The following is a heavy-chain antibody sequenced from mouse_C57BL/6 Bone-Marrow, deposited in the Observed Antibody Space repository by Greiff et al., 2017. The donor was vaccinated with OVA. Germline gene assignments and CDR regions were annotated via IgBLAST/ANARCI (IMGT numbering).Heavy chain of an antibody. V-gene: IGHV1-50*01. CDR1: GYTFTSYW. CDR3: ASLSWYFDV. Sequence: VQLQQSGAELVKPGASVKLSCKASGYTFTSYWMQWVKQRPGQGLEWIGEIDPSDSYTNYNQKFKGKATLTVDTSSSTAYMQLSSLTSEDSAVYYCASLSWYFDVWGTGTTVTVSS. D-gene: IGHD6-1*01. J-gene: IGHJ1*03. CDR2: IDPSDSYT.